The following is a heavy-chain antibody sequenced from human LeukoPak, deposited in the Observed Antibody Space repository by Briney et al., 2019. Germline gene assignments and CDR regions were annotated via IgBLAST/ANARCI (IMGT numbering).Heavy chain of an antibody. CDR1: GFTFSTYP. J-gene: IGHJ6*03. D-gene: IGHD2-21*01. CDR3: ARAPARAISGHYYNMDV. V-gene: IGHV3-30*04. CDR2: ISFDGNNK. Sequence: GKSLRLSCAASGFTFSTYPMHWVRQAPGKGLEWVAVISFDGNNKYHAGSVKGRFSISGDNSKNTLGLQMNSLRAEDTAIYYCARAPARAISGHYYNMDVWGKGTTVTVSS.